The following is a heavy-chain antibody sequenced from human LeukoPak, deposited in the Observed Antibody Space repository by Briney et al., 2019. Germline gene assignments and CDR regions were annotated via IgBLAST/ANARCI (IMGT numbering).Heavy chain of an antibody. CDR3: ARDPPRITMIGGRFDY. J-gene: IGHJ4*02. V-gene: IGHV1-2*02. CDR2: INPNSGRT. CDR1: GYTFTGYY. D-gene: IGHD3-22*01. Sequence: ASVKVSCKASGYTFTGYYMHWVRQAPGQGLEWMGWINPNSGRTNYAQKFQGRVTMTRDTSISTAYMELSRLRSDDTAVYYCARDPPRITMIGGRFDYWGQGTLVTVSS.